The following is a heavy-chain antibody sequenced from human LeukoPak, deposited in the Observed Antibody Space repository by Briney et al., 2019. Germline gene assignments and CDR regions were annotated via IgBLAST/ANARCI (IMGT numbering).Heavy chain of an antibody. CDR3: ARGCATYYDFWSGYKYDYYFDY. Sequence: EASVKVSCKASGYTFTSYDINWVRQATGQGLEWMGWMNPNSGNTGYAQKFQGRVTITRNTSISTAYMELCRLRSEETAVYYCARGCATYYDFWSGYKYDYYFDYWGQGTLVTVSS. J-gene: IGHJ4*02. CDR2: MNPNSGNT. CDR1: GYTFTSYD. D-gene: IGHD3-3*01. V-gene: IGHV1-8*03.